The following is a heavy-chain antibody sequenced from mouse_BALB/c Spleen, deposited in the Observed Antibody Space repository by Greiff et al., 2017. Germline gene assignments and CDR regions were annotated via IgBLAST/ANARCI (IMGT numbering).Heavy chain of an antibody. CDR1: GFNIKDTY. V-gene: IGHV14-3*02. CDR3: ARRYYKGFDY. Sequence: EVQLQQYGAELVKPGASVKLSCTASGFNIKDTYMHWVKQRPEQGLEWIGRIDPANGNTKYDPKFQGKATITADTSSNTAYLQLSSLTSEDTAVYYCARRYYKGFDYWGQGTTLTVSS. CDR2: IDPANGNT. J-gene: IGHJ2*01. D-gene: IGHD2-12*01.